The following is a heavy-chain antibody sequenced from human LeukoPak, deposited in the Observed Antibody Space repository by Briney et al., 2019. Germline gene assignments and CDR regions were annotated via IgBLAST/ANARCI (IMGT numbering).Heavy chain of an antibody. Sequence: GRSLRLSCAASGFTFSSYSMNWVRQAPGKGLEWVSYISSSSSTIYYADSVKGRFTISRDNAKNSLYLQMNSLRAEDTAVYYCARDYYDSSGYYYYYYGMDVWGQGTTVTVSS. CDR2: ISSSSSTI. CDR1: GFTFSSYS. J-gene: IGHJ6*02. CDR3: ARDYYDSSGYYYYYYGMDV. D-gene: IGHD3-22*01. V-gene: IGHV3-48*01.